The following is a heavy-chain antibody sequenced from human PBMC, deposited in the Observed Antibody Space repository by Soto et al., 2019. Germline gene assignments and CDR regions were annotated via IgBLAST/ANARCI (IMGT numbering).Heavy chain of an antibody. Sequence: QVQLQESGPGLVKPSGTLSLTCTVSGGSISSDYWNWIRQPPGKGLEWIGYIHSGSTTYSAPLRSRVTISGDPSKNQFSLKFSSVTAAGTAVYFCARHDGSRSTDYWGQGTLVTVSS. CDR2: IHSGST. CDR3: ARHDGSRSTDY. CDR1: GGSISSDY. V-gene: IGHV4-59*08. D-gene: IGHD3-10*01. J-gene: IGHJ4*02.